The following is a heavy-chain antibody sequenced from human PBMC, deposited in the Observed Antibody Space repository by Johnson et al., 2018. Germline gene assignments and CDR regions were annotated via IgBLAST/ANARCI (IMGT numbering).Heavy chain of an antibody. V-gene: IGHV3-30-3*01. Sequence: QVQLVESGGGVVQPGRSLRLSCAASGFTFSSYAMYWVRQAPGKGLEWVAVISYDGSNTYYADSVTGRLTVSRDYSKTTLYLQMNSLRAEDTTVSYCARVRRIVVVYDAFDIWGQGTMVTVSS. CDR3: ARVRRIVVVYDAFDI. J-gene: IGHJ3*02. CDR2: ISYDGSNT. CDR1: GFTFSSYA. D-gene: IGHD3-22*01.